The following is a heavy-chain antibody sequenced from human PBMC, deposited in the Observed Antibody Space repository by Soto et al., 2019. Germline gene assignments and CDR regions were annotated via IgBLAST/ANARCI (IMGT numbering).Heavy chain of an antibody. J-gene: IGHJ4*02. Sequence: PSETLSLTCTVSGGSISSDSYYWGWIRQSPEKGLEWIASISYSGSTYYNPSLKSRVTISVDTSKNQFSLKLSSVTAADTAVYYCARSHCSSTSCYGFYWGQGTLVTVSS. D-gene: IGHD2-2*01. CDR2: ISYSGST. CDR3: ARSHCSSTSCYGFY. V-gene: IGHV4-39*07. CDR1: GGSISSDSYY.